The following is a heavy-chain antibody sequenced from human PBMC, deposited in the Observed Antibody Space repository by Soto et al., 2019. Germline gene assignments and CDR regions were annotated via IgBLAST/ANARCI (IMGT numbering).Heavy chain of an antibody. J-gene: IGHJ4*02. CDR1: GFTVSNNY. V-gene: IGHV3-66*01. D-gene: IGHD3-16*01. CDR3: VRSRFVAIGVTLVDY. Sequence: EVQLVESGGGLVQPGGSLRLSCAASGFTVSNNYINWVRQAPGKGLEWVSIIYSGCSTYYADSVKGRFTISRDNSKNTLYLQMTSLRAEDTAVYYCVRSRFVAIGVTLVDYWGQGTLVTVSS. CDR2: IYSGCST.